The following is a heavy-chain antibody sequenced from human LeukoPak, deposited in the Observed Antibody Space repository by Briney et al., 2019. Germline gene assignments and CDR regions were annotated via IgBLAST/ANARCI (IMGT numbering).Heavy chain of an antibody. CDR3: AKEGKRGIAAAGTEDNWFDP. J-gene: IGHJ5*02. Sequence: GGSLRLSCAASGFTFSSYAMSWVRQAPGKGLEWVSAISGSGGSTYYADSVKGRFTISRDNSKNTLYLQTNSLRAEDTAVYYCAKEGKRGIAAAGTEDNWFDPWGQGTLVTVSS. CDR1: GFTFSSYA. D-gene: IGHD6-13*01. V-gene: IGHV3-23*01. CDR2: ISGSGGST.